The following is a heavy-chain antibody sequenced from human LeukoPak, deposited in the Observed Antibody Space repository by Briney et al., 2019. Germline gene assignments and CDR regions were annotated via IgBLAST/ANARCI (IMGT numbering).Heavy chain of an antibody. V-gene: IGHV3-23*01. CDR3: AKDRIKDGYNDY. J-gene: IGHJ4*02. CDR2: IGASGGNT. Sequence: GGSLRLSCAASGFTFINYAMSWVRQAPGKGLEWVSAIGASGGNTYYADSVKGRFTISRDNSKNMLCLQMNSLRAEDTAVYYCAKDRIKDGYNDYWGQGTLVTVSS. D-gene: IGHD5-24*01. CDR1: GFTFINYA.